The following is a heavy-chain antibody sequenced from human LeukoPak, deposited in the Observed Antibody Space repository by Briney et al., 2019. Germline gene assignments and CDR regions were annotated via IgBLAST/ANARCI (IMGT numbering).Heavy chain of an antibody. J-gene: IGHJ1*01. Sequence: GASVKVSCKASGGTFSSYAISWVRQAPGQGLEWMGGIIPIFGTANYAQKFQGRVTITTDESTSTAYMELSSLRSEDTAVYYCARGPYYDSSGYYFHHFQHWGQGTLVTVSS. V-gene: IGHV1-69*05. CDR2: IIPIFGTA. D-gene: IGHD3-22*01. CDR1: GGTFSSYA. CDR3: ARGPYYDSSGYYFHHFQH.